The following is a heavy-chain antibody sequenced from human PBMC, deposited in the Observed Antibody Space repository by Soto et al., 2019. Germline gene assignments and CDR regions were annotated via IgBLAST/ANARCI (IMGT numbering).Heavy chain of an antibody. CDR1: GGSISSSSYY. Sequence: SETLSLTCTVPGGSISSSSYYWGWIRQPPGKGLEWIGSVYYSGSAYYNPSLKSRGTISRDTSENQFSLKLSSVTVEDAAVDYCARHPAPLLQREQHWSLLKPLFAPWGEGTLVTLS. J-gene: IGHJ5*02. D-gene: IGHD1-1*01. V-gene: IGHV4-39*01. CDR2: VYYSGSA. CDR3: ARHPAPLLQREQHWSLLKPLFAP.